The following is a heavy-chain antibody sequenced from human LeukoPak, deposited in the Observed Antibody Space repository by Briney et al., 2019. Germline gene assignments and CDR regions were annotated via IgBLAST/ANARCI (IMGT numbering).Heavy chain of an antibody. V-gene: IGHV1-18*01. CDR1: GGTFSSYA. Sequence: ASVKVSCKASGGTFSSYAMSWVRQAPGQGLEWMGWISAYNGNTNYAQKLQGRVTMTTDTSTSTAYMELRSLRSDDTAVYYCARLRVGYYYYYMDVWGKGTTVTVSS. CDR2: ISAYNGNT. CDR3: ARLRVGYYYYYMDV. D-gene: IGHD3-16*01. J-gene: IGHJ6*03.